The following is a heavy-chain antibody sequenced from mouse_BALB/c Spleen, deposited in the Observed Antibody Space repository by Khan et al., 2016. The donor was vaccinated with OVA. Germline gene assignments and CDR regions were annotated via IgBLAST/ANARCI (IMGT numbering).Heavy chain of an antibody. CDR1: GFTFSTYG. V-gene: IGHV5-6*01. Sequence: EVELVESGGDVVKPGGSLKLSCAASGFTFSTYGMSWVRQTPDKRLEWVATVSTGGHYTYYPDTVKGRFTISRDNAKNTLYLQMSSLKSEDTAMFYCARLAYYYDREGFAYWGQGTLVTVSA. D-gene: IGHD1-1*01. CDR2: VSTGGHYT. CDR3: ARLAYYYDREGFAY. J-gene: IGHJ3*01.